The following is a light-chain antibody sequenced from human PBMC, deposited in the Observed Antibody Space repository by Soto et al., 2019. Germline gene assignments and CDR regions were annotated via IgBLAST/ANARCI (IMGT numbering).Light chain of an antibody. CDR1: SSDVGGYNS. Sequence: GQSITISCTGTSSDVGGYNSVSWYQQHPGKAPKLLIYDVSNRPSGVSNRFSGSKSGNTASLTISGLQAKDEADYYCCSYTSSSTLVFGGGTQLTVL. CDR3: CSYTSSSTLV. CDR2: DVS. J-gene: IGLJ3*02. V-gene: IGLV2-14*04.